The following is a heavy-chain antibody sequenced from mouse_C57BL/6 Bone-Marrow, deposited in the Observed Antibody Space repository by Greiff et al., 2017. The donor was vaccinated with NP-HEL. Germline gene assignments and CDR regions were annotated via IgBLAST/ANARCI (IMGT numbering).Heavy chain of an antibody. J-gene: IGHJ1*03. Sequence: EVKLVESGPELVKPGASVKIPCKASGYTFTDYNMDWVKQSHGKSLEWIGDINPNNGGTIYNQKFKGKATLTVDKSSSTAYMELRSLTSEDTAVYYCARWYYGSSYGYFDVWGTGTTVTVSS. D-gene: IGHD1-1*01. CDR1: GYTFTDYN. V-gene: IGHV1-18*01. CDR3: ARWYYGSSYGYFDV. CDR2: INPNNGGT.